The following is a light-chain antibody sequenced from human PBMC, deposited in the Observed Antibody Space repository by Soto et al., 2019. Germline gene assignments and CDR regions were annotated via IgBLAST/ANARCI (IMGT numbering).Light chain of an antibody. J-gene: IGLJ2*01. CDR2: LNSDGSH. CDR3: QTWGTGGV. V-gene: IGLV4-69*01. Sequence: QPVLTQSPSASASLGASVKLTCTLSSGHSSYAIAWHQQQPEKGPRYLMKLNSDGSHKKGDGIPDRFSGSSSGAERYLTISSLQSEDEADYYCQTWGTGGVFGGGTKLTVL. CDR1: SGHSSYA.